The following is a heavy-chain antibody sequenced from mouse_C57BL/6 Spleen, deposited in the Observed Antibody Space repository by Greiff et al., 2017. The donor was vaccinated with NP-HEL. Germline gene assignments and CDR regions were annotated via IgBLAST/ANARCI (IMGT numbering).Heavy chain of an antibody. CDR2: ISYSGST. CDR1: GYSITSGYG. Sequence: EVQLQESGPGLVKPSQSLSLTCTVTGYSITSGYGWNWIRQFPGNKLEWMGYISYSGSTNYNPSLRSLISITRDTSKNQFFLQLNSVTTEDTATYYCARTARIKYWGQGTTLTVSS. V-gene: IGHV3-2*02. J-gene: IGHJ2*01. CDR3: ARTARIKY. D-gene: IGHD1-2*01.